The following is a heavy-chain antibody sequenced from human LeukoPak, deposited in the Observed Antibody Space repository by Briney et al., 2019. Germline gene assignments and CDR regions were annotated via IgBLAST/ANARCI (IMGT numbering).Heavy chain of an antibody. CDR3: AREVVVVRGQYYFDY. CDR2: IYYSGST. Sequence: SETLSLTCTVSGGSISSYYWSWIRQPPGKGLEWIGSIYYSGSTYYNPSLKSRVTISVDTSKNQFSLKLSSVTAADTAVYYCAREVVVVRGQYYFDYWGQGTLVTVSS. D-gene: IGHD3-22*01. V-gene: IGHV4-59*12. J-gene: IGHJ4*02. CDR1: GGSISSYY.